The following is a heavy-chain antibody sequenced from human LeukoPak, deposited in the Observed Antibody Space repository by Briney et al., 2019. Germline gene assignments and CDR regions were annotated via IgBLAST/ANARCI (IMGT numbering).Heavy chain of an antibody. V-gene: IGHV4-31*03. CDR2: IYYSGST. CDR3: ASHIAAAGTDYGMDV. Sequence: SETLSLTCTVSGGSISSGGYYWSWIRQHPGKGLGWIGYIYYSGSTYYNPSLKSRVTISVDTSKNQFSLKLSSVTAADTAVYYCASHIAAAGTDYGMDVWGQGTTVTVSS. J-gene: IGHJ6*02. D-gene: IGHD6-13*01. CDR1: GGSISSGGYY.